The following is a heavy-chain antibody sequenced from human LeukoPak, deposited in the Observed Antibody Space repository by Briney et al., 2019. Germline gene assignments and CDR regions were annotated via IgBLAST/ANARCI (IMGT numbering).Heavy chain of an antibody. J-gene: IGHJ6*02. CDR2: INHSGST. V-gene: IGHV4-34*01. Sequence: SETLSLTCTVSGGSISSYYWSWIRQPPGKGLEWIGEINHSGSTNYNPSLKSRVTISVDTSKNQFSLKLSSVTAADTAVYYCARGRWQLVRFYYYGMDVWGQGTTVTVSS. CDR1: GGSISSYY. D-gene: IGHD6-6*01. CDR3: ARGRWQLVRFYYYGMDV.